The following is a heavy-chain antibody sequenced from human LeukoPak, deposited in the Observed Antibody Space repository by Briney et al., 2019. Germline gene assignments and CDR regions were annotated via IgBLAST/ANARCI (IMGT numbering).Heavy chain of an antibody. Sequence: SETLSLTCTASGYSISTGYFWCCGRQPPGKGLEGIGSISRGAGTYYSPSLKGRVTMSLDTSKNQLSVSLNSVTVADTAGYYCARDHDVWVAGSFDYWGQGNLVSVSS. CDR2: ISRGAGT. D-gene: IGHD1-26*01. V-gene: IGHV4-38-2*02. CDR3: ARDHDVWVAGSFDY. J-gene: IGHJ4*02. CDR1: GYSISTGYF.